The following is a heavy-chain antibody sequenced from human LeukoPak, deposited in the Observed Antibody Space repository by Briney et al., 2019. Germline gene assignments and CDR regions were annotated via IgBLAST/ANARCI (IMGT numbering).Heavy chain of an antibody. D-gene: IGHD2-15*01. Sequence: PGGSLRLSCVASGFTFSDYVMHWVRQAPGKGLEWVAIISYDGRNAYYADAVKGHLTISRDNSKNTLYAQLNSLRTEDTAVYFCARVLCSGISCYSPDYWGQGTLVTVSS. CDR1: GFTFSDYV. V-gene: IGHV3-30*03. J-gene: IGHJ4*02. CDR3: ARVLCSGISCYSPDY. CDR2: ISYDGRNA.